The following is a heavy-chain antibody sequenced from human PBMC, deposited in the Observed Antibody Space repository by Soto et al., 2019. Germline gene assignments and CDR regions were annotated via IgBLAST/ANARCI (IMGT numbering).Heavy chain of an antibody. CDR1: GGSISSSSYY. D-gene: IGHD2-15*01. Sequence: SETLSLTCTVSGGSISSSSYYWGWLRQPPGKGLEWIGYIYYSGSTNYNPSLRGRVTMSVDTSKNQFPLKLTSVTAADTAVYYCVKVAGGGLFDYWGPGNLVTVSS. J-gene: IGHJ4*02. V-gene: IGHV4-39*06. CDR2: IYYSGST. CDR3: VKVAGGGLFDY.